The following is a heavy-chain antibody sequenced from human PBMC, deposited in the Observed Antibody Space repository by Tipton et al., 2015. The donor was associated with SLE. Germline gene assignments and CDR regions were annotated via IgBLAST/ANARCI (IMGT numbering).Heavy chain of an antibody. J-gene: IGHJ4*02. V-gene: IGHV3-33*01. Sequence: SLRLSCAASGFTFSSYDMHWVRQAPGKGLEWVAVIWYDGSNKYYDSVKGRFTISRDNSKNTLHLQMNSLRAEDTAVYYCASALAFYALGIWGQGTLVTVSS. CDR2: IWYDGSNK. CDR3: ASALAFYALGI. CDR1: GFTFSSYD. D-gene: IGHD7-27*01.